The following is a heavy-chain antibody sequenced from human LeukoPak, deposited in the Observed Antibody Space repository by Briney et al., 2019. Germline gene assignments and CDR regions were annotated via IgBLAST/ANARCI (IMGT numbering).Heavy chain of an antibody. J-gene: IGHJ4*02. Sequence: SETLSLTCAVYGGSFSGYYWGWIRQPPGKGLEWIGSIYYSGSTYYNPSLKSRVTISVDMSKNQFSLKLSSVTAADTAVYYCARQGDGYNDFDYWGQGTLVTVSS. CDR2: IYYSGST. CDR3: ARQGDGYNDFDY. V-gene: IGHV4-39*01. D-gene: IGHD5-24*01. CDR1: GGSFSGYY.